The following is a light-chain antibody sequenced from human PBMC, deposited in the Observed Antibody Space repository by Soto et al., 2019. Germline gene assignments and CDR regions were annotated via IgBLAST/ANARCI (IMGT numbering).Light chain of an antibody. J-gene: IGKJ1*01. CDR3: QQYNSYTWT. Sequence: DIQMTQSPSTLSASVGDRVTITCRASQSISSWLAWYQQKRGKAPKLXIYDASSLESGVPSRFSGSGSGTEFTLTISSLQPDDFATYYCQQYNSYTWTFGQGTQVDIK. V-gene: IGKV1-5*01. CDR1: QSISSW. CDR2: DAS.